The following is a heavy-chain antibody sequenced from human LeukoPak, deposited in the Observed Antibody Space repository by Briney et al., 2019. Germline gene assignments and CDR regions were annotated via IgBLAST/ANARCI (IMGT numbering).Heavy chain of an antibody. CDR3: ARDNMAD. D-gene: IGHD5-24*01. Sequence: PGGSLRLSCAGSGFIFSDYWMNWVRQAPGKGLEWVANINQNGSEKFYVDSVKGRFTISRDNAKNSLYLQMDSLRAEDTAVYFCARDNMADWGQGTLVAVSS. J-gene: IGHJ4*02. CDR1: GFIFSDYW. CDR2: INQNGSEK. V-gene: IGHV3-7*01.